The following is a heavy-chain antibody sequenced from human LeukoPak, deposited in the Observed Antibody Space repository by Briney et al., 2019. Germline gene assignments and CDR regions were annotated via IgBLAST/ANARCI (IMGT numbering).Heavy chain of an antibody. CDR3: ARGSGGSYFDY. V-gene: IGHV4-61*08. Sequence: SETLSLTCTVSGGSINSGGYYWSWIRQHPGKGLEWIGSIYYTGNTYYNPSLKSRVTISVDTSKNQFSLKLNSVTAADTAVYYCARGSGGSYFDYWGQGTLVTVSS. CDR2: IYYTGNT. CDR1: GGSINSGGYY. D-gene: IGHD1-26*01. J-gene: IGHJ4*02.